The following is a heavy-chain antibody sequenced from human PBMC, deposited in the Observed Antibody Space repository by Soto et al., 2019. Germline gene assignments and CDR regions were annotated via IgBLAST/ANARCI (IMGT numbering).Heavy chain of an antibody. CDR3: ARDRGSSGWNLVY. Sequence: QVQLVQSGAAVKKPGASVKVSCKASGYSFTGYYMHWVRQAPGQGLQYMGRINPNSGDTNYAQKCQFRATMTSDTSFSTAYMELTRMSSDDTAIDSCARDRGSSGWNLVYLGQGTLVTVSS. V-gene: IGHV1-2*06. D-gene: IGHD6-19*01. CDR1: GYSFTGYY. CDR2: INPNSGDT. J-gene: IGHJ4*02.